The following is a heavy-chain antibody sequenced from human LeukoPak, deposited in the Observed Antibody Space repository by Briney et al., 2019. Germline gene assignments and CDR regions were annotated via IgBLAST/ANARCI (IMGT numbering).Heavy chain of an antibody. V-gene: IGHV4-59*12. CDR1: SGSISSYY. CDR3: AREVDTAMVQGIDY. Sequence: SETLSLTCTVSSGSISSYYWSWIRQPPGKGLEWIGYIYYSGSTNYNPSLKSRVTISVDTSKNQFSLKLSSVTAADTAVYYCAREVDTAMVQGIDYWGQGTLVTVSS. J-gene: IGHJ4*02. D-gene: IGHD5-18*01. CDR2: IYYSGST.